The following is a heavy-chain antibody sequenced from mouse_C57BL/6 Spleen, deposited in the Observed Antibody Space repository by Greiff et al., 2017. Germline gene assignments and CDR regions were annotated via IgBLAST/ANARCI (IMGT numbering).Heavy chain of an antibody. Sequence: VQLQQPGAELVRPGASVKLSCTASGFNIKDYYMHWVKQRPEQGLEWIGRIDPEDGDTEYAPKFQGKATMTADTSSNTAYLQLSSLTSEDTAVYYCTTHYYGSSYGYFDVWGTGTTVTVSS. CDR2: IDPEDGDT. J-gene: IGHJ1*03. D-gene: IGHD1-1*01. V-gene: IGHV14-1*01. CDR3: TTHYYGSSYGYFDV. CDR1: GFNIKDYY.